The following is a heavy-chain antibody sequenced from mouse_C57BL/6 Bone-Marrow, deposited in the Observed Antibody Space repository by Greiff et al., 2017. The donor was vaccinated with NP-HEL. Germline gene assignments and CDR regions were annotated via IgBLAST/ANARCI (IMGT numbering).Heavy chain of an antibody. CDR2: IYPRSGNT. D-gene: IGHD1-1*01. V-gene: IGHV1-81*01. CDR3: ARPVITTVVDDY. Sequence: QVQLQQSGAELARPGASVKLSCKASGYTFTSYGISWVKQRTGQGLEWIGEIYPRSGNTYYNEKFKGKATLTADKSSSTAYMELRSLTSEDSAVYFCARPVITTVVDDYWGQGTTLTVSS. J-gene: IGHJ2*01. CDR1: GYTFTSYG.